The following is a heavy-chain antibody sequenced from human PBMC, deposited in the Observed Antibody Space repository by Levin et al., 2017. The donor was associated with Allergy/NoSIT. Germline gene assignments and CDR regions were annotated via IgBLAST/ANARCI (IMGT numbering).Heavy chain of an antibody. Sequence: GESLKISCAASELLVTTNYVNWVRQAPGKGLEWMSVMFPGGNTYYSDSVVGRFTIFRDNSKNTVFLQLISVRVEDTAVYYCATRGPQGWFEPWGQGTLVTVSS. CDR1: ELLVTTNY. CDR2: MFPGGNT. CDR3: ATRGPQGWFEP. J-gene: IGHJ5*02. V-gene: IGHV3-53*01.